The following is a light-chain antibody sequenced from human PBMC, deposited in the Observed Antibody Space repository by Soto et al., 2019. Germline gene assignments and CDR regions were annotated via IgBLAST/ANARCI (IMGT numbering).Light chain of an antibody. CDR2: VAS. Sequence: DILMTQSPSSVPASVGVTVTITCRACPGIGSWLAWYQQKPGKAHKLLIYVASNLQSGVPSRFSGSGSGTDFTLTLSNPQPEDFATYYCQQANSFPLTCGGGTKVEIK. V-gene: IGKV1-12*01. J-gene: IGKJ4*01. CDR3: QQANSFPLT. CDR1: PGIGSW.